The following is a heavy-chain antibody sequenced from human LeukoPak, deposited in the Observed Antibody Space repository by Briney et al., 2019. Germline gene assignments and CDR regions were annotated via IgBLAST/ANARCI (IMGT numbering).Heavy chain of an antibody. CDR3: AKDLEEIAVAGVFNWFDP. D-gene: IGHD6-19*01. Sequence: PGGSLRLSCAASGFTFSSYGLHRVRQAPGKGLEWVAFVQYDGSNKYYADSVKGRFTISRDNSKNTLYLQMNSLRAEDTAVYYCAKDLEEIAVAGVFNWFDPWGQGTLVTVSS. J-gene: IGHJ5*02. CDR2: VQYDGSNK. CDR1: GFTFSSYG. V-gene: IGHV3-30*02.